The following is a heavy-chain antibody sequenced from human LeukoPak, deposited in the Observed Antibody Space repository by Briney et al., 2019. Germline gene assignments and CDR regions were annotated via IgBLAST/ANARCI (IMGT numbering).Heavy chain of an antibody. D-gene: IGHD1-26*01. CDR3: GMSGDRVPLQDDVFDV. Sequence: GESLKISCKVSGYSFTSYCIGWVRQMPGKGLEWMGIIYPGDSGPTYSPSFQGQVTISVDESINTAYLQWSSLQASDTAMYYCGMSGDRVPLQDDVFDVWGQGTMVTVST. CDR2: IYPGDSGP. J-gene: IGHJ3*01. V-gene: IGHV5-51*01. CDR1: GYSFTSYC.